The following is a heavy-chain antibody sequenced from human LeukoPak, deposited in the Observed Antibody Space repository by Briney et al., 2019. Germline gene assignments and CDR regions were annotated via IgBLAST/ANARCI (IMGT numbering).Heavy chain of an antibody. V-gene: IGHV3-21*01. CDR3: ASASPVTPFYYYYYMDV. J-gene: IGHJ6*03. CDR1: GFTFSSYS. Sequence: GGSLRLSCAASGFTFSSYSMNWVRQAPGKGLEWVSSISSSSSYIYYADSVKGRFTISRDNAKNSLYLQMNSLRAEDTAVYYCASASPVTPFYYYYYMDVWGKGTTVTVSS. D-gene: IGHD4-11*01. CDR2: ISSSSSYI.